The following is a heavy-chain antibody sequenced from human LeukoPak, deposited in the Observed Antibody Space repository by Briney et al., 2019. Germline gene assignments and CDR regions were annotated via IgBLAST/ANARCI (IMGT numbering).Heavy chain of an antibody. CDR3: ARPITTRAAVRGVMGPFDY. V-gene: IGHV3-11*04. CDR2: ISSSTSTI. Sequence: GGSLRLSCAASGFTFSDYYMSWIRQAPGKGLEWVSYISSSTSTIQYADSVKGRFTISRDNAKNSLYLQMNSLRAEDTAVYYCARPITTRAAVRGVMGPFDYWGQGTLVTVSS. CDR1: GFTFSDYY. D-gene: IGHD3-10*01. J-gene: IGHJ4*02.